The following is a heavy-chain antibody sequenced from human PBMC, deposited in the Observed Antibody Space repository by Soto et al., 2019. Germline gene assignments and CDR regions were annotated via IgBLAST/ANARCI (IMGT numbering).Heavy chain of an antibody. CDR3: ARDRRTVYDILTGFDL. D-gene: IGHD3-9*01. J-gene: IGHJ2*01. CDR1: GFTFSSYG. Sequence: QVQLVESGGGVVPPGRSLRLSCAASGFTFSSYGMHWVRQPPGKGLEWVAVLWYDGSNKYYADSVKGRFTISRDNSKNTLYLKMNSLIAEYTAVYYCARDRRTVYDILTGFDLWGRGTLVTVSS. V-gene: IGHV3-33*01. CDR2: LWYDGSNK.